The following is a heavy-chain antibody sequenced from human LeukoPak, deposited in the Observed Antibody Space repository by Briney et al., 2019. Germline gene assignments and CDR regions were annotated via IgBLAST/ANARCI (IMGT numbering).Heavy chain of an antibody. J-gene: IGHJ4*02. CDR3: AREYYDSSGYTNRLYYFDY. Sequence: GGSLRLSCAASGFTFSSYWMHWVCQAPGKGLVWVSRINSDGSSTSYADSVKGRFTISRDNAKNTLYLQMNSLRAEDMAVYYCAREYYDSSGYTNRLYYFDYWGQGTLVTVSS. D-gene: IGHD3-22*01. CDR2: INSDGSST. CDR1: GFTFSSYW. V-gene: IGHV3-74*01.